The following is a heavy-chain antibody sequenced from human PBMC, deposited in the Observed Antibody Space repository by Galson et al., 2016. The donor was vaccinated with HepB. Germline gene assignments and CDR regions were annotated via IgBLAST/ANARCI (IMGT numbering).Heavy chain of an antibody. CDR3: TTEYWFRLDY. CDR2: IRRNTDVGTT. Sequence: SLRLSCAAPGFTFSNAWLTWVRQAPGKGLEWVGRIRRNTDVGTTDYAAPVKSRFTISRDDSKNMLYLEMNNLKTEDTAVYYCTTEYWFRLDYWGQGALVTVSS. V-gene: IGHV3-15*01. D-gene: IGHD2-8*02. J-gene: IGHJ4*02. CDR1: GFTFSNAW.